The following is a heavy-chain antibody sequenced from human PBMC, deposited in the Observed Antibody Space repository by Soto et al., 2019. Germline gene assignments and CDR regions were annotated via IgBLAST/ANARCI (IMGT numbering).Heavy chain of an antibody. D-gene: IGHD3-10*01. CDR3: ARGPVTMVRGVIHSGFDY. J-gene: IGHJ4*02. CDR1: GYTFTSYG. Sequence: ASVKVSCKASGYTFTSYGISWVRQAPGQGLEWMGWISAYNGNTNYAQKLQGRVTMTTDTSTSTAYMELRSLRPDDTAVYYCARGPVTMVRGVIHSGFDYWGQGTLVTVSS. V-gene: IGHV1-18*01. CDR2: ISAYNGNT.